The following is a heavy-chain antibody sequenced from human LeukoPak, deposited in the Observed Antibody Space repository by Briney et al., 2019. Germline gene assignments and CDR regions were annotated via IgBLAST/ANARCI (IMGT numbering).Heavy chain of an antibody. V-gene: IGHV4-34*01. CDR2: INHRGDT. Sequence: SETLSLTCAVYGGSFSTYYWSWIRQSPGKGLEWIAEINHRGDTNYNPSVKSRVTISVATSKNQFSLKITSLTAADTAVYYCARGPTISETGYFDYWGQGPLVSVSS. J-gene: IGHJ4*03. CDR1: GGSFSTYY. D-gene: IGHD1-1*01. CDR3: ARGPTISETGYFDY.